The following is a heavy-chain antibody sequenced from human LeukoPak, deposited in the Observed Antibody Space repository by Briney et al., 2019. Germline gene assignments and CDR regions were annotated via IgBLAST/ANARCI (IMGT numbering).Heavy chain of an antibody. CDR3: ARIGNYYFDY. CDR1: GGSISSGGYS. V-gene: IGHV4-30-2*01. CDR2: IYHSGST. D-gene: IGHD1-1*01. Sequence: SQTLSLTCAVSGGSISSGGYSWSWIRQPPGKGLEWIGYIYHSGSTYYNPSLKSRVTISVDKSKNQFSLKLTSVTAADTAVYYCARIGNYYFDYWGQGTLVTVSS. J-gene: IGHJ4*02.